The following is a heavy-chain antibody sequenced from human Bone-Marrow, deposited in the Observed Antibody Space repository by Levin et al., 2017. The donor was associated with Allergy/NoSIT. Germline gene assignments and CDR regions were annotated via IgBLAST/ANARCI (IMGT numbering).Heavy chain of an antibody. CDR2: ISKTGINT. CDR1: GFTFSTYA. V-gene: IGHV3-23*01. Sequence: GESLKISCAASGFTFSTYAMSWVRQAPGKGLEWVSSISKTGINTHYAEPVKGRFIISRDNSKTTLYLQMNSLRDEDTAIYFCAKDALITMAGGFYQYHGMDVWGQGTTVTVSS. D-gene: IGHD6-19*01. J-gene: IGHJ6*02. CDR3: AKDALITMAGGFYQYHGMDV.